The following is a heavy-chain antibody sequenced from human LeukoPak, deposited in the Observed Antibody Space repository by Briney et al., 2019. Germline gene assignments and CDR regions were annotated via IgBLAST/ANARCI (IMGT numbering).Heavy chain of an antibody. Sequence: SVKVSCKASGGTFSSYAISWVRQAPGQGLEWVGGIIPIFGTANYAQKFQGRVTITTDESTSTAYMELSSLRSEDTAVYYCARGMTTVTTSGYCFDYWGQGTLVTVSS. CDR2: IIPIFGTA. V-gene: IGHV1-69*05. CDR1: GGTFSSYA. D-gene: IGHD4-11*01. CDR3: ARGMTTVTTSGYCFDY. J-gene: IGHJ4*02.